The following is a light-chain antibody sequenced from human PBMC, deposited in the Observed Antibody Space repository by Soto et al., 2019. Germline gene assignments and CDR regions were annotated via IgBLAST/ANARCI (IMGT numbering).Light chain of an antibody. V-gene: IGKV3-20*01. CDR2: GAS. CDR1: QSVSSSY. J-gene: IGKJ1*01. Sequence: EIVLTQSPGTLSLSPGERATLSCRASQSVSSSYLAWYQQKPGQAPRLLIYGASSRATGIPDRFSGSGSGTDFTLTISRLEPEDFAVDYCQQYGSSPERTFGQGTKVDIK. CDR3: QQYGSSPERT.